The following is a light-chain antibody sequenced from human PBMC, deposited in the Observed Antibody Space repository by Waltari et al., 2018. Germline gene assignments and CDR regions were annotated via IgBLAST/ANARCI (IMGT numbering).Light chain of an antibody. Sequence: SYVLTQPPSVSGAPGQTANITCGGNNIGIKSVHWYQQKAGQAPVLVVHDDSDRPSGIPERFSGSNSGNTATLTVSRVEAGDEADYYCQVWDSLTDHPVFGGGTKVTVL. V-gene: IGLV3-21*02. CDR2: DDS. CDR1: NIGIKS. CDR3: QVWDSLTDHPV. J-gene: IGLJ3*02.